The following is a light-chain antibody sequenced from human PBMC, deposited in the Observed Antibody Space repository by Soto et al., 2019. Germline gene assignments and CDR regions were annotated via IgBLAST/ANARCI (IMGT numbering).Light chain of an antibody. CDR3: SSYTSSSTLDV. V-gene: IGLV2-14*03. CDR2: GVS. J-gene: IGLJ1*01. CDR1: YSDVGAYTY. Sequence: QSVLTQPASVSGSPGQSITISCTGTYSDVGAYTYVSWYQHHPGKAPKLMVSGVSNRPSGVSDRFSGSKSGNTASLTISGLQAEDEADYYCSSYTSSSTLDVFGTGTKVTVL.